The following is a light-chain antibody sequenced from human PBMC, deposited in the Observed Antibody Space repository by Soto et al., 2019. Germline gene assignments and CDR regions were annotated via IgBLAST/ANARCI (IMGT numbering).Light chain of an antibody. V-gene: IGLV2-14*03. CDR1: SNDVGGYNY. J-gene: IGLJ1*01. CDR2: DVS. CDR3: SSYTSSSTLYV. Sequence: QSALTQPASVSGSPGQSITISCTGTSNDVGGYNYVSWYQHHPGKAPKLMIYDVSNRPSVVSNRFSGSKSGNTASLTISGLQTEDEADYYCSSYTSSSTLYVFGTGTKLTVL.